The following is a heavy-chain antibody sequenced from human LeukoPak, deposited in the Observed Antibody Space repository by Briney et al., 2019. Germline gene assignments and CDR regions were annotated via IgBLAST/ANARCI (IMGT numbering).Heavy chain of an antibody. D-gene: IGHD3-22*01. CDR3: ARVRSGSGWFFDY. CDR2: IYYSGST. J-gene: IGHJ4*02. CDR1: GGSISSGGYY. Sequence: SETLSLTCTVSGGSISSGGYYWSWLRQHPGKGLEWIGYIYYSGSTYYNPSLKSRVTISVDTSKNQFSLKLSSVTAADTAVYYCARVRSGSGWFFDYWGQGTLVTVSS. V-gene: IGHV4-31*03.